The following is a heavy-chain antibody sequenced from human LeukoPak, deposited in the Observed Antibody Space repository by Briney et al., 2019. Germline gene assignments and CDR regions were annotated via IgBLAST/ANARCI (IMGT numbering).Heavy chain of an antibody. Sequence: ASVKVSCKASGYSFTTYYIHWVRQAPGQGLEWMGVINPSGGSTSFAQKFQARLTMTRDTSTSTVYMELSGLRSEDTAVYYCAREIVVVPSATGFDPWGQGTLVTVSS. D-gene: IGHD2-2*01. J-gene: IGHJ5*02. V-gene: IGHV1-46*01. CDR2: INPSGGST. CDR3: AREIVVVPSATGFDP. CDR1: GYSFTTYY.